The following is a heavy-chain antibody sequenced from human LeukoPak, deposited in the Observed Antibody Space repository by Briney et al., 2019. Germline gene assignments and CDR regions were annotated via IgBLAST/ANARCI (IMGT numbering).Heavy chain of an antibody. J-gene: IGHJ4*02. CDR3: SRDGYNRDY. CDR1: GGSISSGSYY. Sequence: SQTLSLTCTVSGGSISSGSYYWSWIRQPAGKGLEWIGRIYTSGSTNYNPSLKSRVTISVDTYKNQFSLKLSSVTAADTAVYYCSRDGYNRDYWGQGTLVTVSS. CDR2: IYTSGST. V-gene: IGHV4-61*02. D-gene: IGHD5-24*01.